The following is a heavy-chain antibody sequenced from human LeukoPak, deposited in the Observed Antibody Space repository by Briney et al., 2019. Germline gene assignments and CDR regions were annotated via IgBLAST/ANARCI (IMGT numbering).Heavy chain of an antibody. CDR2: MNPNSGNT. CDR1: GYTFTSYD. V-gene: IGHV1-8*03. D-gene: IGHD5-18*01. CDR3: ARVYVSVGQLWLRSYYYYYMDV. Sequence: ASVKVSCKASGYTFTSYDINWVRQATGQGLEWMGWMNPNSGNTGYAQKFQGRVTITRNTSISTAYMELSSLRSEDTAVYYCARVYVSVGQLWLRSYYYYYMDVWGKGTTVTVSS. J-gene: IGHJ6*03.